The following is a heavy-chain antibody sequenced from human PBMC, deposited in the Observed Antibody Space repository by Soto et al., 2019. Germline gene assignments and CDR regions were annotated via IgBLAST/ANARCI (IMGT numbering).Heavy chain of an antibody. CDR1: GYSFISAW. CDR2: FYPGDSTS. Sequence: ESLTISRKTSGYSFISAWVASVRQKPGKGLEWMGTFYPGDSTSTYSPSFQGQVTISVDKSISTAYLHLSSLKASDTAMYYCARIIGYCRNNDCSWTFDIWGQGTTVTVSS. J-gene: IGHJ3*02. CDR3: ARIIGYCRNNDCSWTFDI. D-gene: IGHD2-2*03. V-gene: IGHV5-51*01.